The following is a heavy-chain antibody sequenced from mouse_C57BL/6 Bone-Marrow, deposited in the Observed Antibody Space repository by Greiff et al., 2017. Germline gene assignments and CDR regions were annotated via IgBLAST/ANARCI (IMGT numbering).Heavy chain of an antibody. J-gene: IGHJ4*01. V-gene: IGHV5-17*01. CDR2: ISSGNSAN. Sequence: EVKLMESGGGLVKPGGSLTLSCAASGFTFSDYEMHWVRQAPAKGLEGVAYISSGNSANYYADTVKGRFTISRDNAKNTLFLQMTSLRSEDTAMYYCARQGNYVAMDYWGQGTSVTVSS. CDR1: GFTFSDYE. CDR3: ARQGNYVAMDY. D-gene: IGHD1-1*01.